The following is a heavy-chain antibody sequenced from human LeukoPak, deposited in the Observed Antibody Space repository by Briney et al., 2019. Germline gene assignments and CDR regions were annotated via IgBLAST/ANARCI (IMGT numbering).Heavy chain of an antibody. CDR2: SYTSWST. Sequence: SETLSLTCTVSGGTISNGSYYWSWIGQPAGKGLDWIGRSYTSWSTNYNPSHTSRTTISVDPSKNTFCLKWCSVTATETAVYYCARVGDCSVDSNCYHFADWFDPWGQGTLVTVSS. CDR3: ARVGDCSVDSNCYHFADWFDP. V-gene: IGHV4-61*02. D-gene: IGHD2-15*01. J-gene: IGHJ5*02. CDR1: GGTISNGSYY.